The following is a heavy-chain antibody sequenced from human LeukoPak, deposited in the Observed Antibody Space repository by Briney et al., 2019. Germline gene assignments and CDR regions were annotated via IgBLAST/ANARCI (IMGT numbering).Heavy chain of an antibody. J-gene: IGHJ4*02. D-gene: IGHD2-15*01. Sequence: PGGSLRLSCAASGFTFSSYAMHWVRQAPGKGLEWVAVISYDGSNKYYADSVKGRFTISRDNSKNTLYLQMNSLSAEDTAVYYCARDSYPGYCSGGSCFSIDYWGQGTLVTVSS. CDR2: ISYDGSNK. V-gene: IGHV3-30-3*01. CDR3: ARDSYPGYCSGGSCFSIDY. CDR1: GFTFSSYA.